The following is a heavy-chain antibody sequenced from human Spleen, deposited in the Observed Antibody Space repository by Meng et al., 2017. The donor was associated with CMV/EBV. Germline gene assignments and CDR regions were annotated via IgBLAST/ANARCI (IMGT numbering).Heavy chain of an antibody. V-gene: IGHV4-31*02. Sequence: SGGSINSGGYYWSWIRQHPGKGLEWIGYIYYSGSTYYNPSLKSRVTISVDTPKNQFSLKLSSVTAADTAVYYCARGVATRKGTWFDPWGQGTLVTVSS. D-gene: IGHD5-12*01. CDR3: ARGVATRKGTWFDP. CDR1: GGSINSGGYY. J-gene: IGHJ5*02. CDR2: IYYSGST.